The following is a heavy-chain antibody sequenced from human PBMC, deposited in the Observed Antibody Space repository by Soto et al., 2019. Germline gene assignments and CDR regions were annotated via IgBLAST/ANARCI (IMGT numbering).Heavy chain of an antibody. CDR1: GFTFSSYS. D-gene: IGHD1-26*01. CDR3: ARVGWEVLLDYFGY. V-gene: IGHV3-48*01. CDR2: ISSSSSSI. J-gene: IGHJ4*02. Sequence: EVQLVESGGGLVQPGGSLRLSCAASGFTFSSYSMNWVRQAPGKGLEWVSYISSSSSSIYYADSVKGRFTISRDNAKNSLCLRMTSLRAEDTAVYYCARVGWEVLLDYFGYWGRGSLVTVSS.